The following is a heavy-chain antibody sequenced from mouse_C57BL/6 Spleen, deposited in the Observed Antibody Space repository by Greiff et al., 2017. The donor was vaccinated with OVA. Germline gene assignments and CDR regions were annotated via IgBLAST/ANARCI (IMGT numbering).Heavy chain of an antibody. CDR2: SSNTANDYTT. D-gene: IGHD3-1*01. V-gene: IGHV7-1*01. CDR1: GFTFSDFY. J-gene: IGHJ2*01. CDR3: ARDASGSFDY. Sequence: EVKLVESGGGLVQSGRSLRLSCATSGFTFSDFYMEWVRQAPGKGLEWIAASSNTANDYTTEYSASVKGRFIVSRDTSQSSLYRQMNALRAEDTAIYYCARDASGSFDYWGQGTTLTVSS.